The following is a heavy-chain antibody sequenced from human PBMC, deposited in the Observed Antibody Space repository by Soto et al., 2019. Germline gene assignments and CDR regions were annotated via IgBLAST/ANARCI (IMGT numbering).Heavy chain of an antibody. V-gene: IGHV3-15*01. D-gene: IGHD3-10*02. CDR2: IKTKADAGTT. J-gene: IGHJ5*02. CDR1: GFTFKNAW. CDR3: TTDGATIFFDP. Sequence: VGSLRLSCAASGFTFKNAWMSWVRQAPGKGLEWVGRIKTKADAGTTDYAAPVKGRFTISRDDSKNTLYLQMNSLKNEDTALYFCTTDGATIFFDPRGQGTLVTVSS.